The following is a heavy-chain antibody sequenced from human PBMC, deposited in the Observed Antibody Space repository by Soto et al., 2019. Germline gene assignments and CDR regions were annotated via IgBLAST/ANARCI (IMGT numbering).Heavy chain of an antibody. CDR3: ARSDRSGYYPSNWFDP. CDR1: GFQFTNYW. Sequence: GESLKISCKGFGFQFTNYWIGWVRQMPGKGLEWMGTIFPGDSDTRYSPTFHGQVIISADKSISTAYLQWISLKASDTAMYYCARSDRSGYYPSNWFDPWGQGTLVTVSS. J-gene: IGHJ5*02. CDR2: IFPGDSDT. D-gene: IGHD3-22*01. V-gene: IGHV5-51*01.